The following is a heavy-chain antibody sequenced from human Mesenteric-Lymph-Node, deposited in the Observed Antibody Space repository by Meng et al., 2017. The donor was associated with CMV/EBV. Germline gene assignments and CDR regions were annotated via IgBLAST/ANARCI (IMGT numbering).Heavy chain of an antibody. CDR1: GSINCSFSY. Sequence: GSINCSFSYWGWIRQPPGKGLEWLGAFYYSGNTYYNPSLKSRVTISVDTSKNQLSLKLNSVTAADTAVYYCASRLRDSDYSSSWYGVWGQGTLVTVSS. V-gene: IGHV4-39*01. J-gene: IGHJ4*02. CDR3: ASRLRDSDYSSSWYGV. CDR2: FYYSGNT. D-gene: IGHD6-13*01.